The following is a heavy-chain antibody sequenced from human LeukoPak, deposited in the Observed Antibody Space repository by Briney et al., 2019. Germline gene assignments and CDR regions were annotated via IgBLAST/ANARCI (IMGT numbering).Heavy chain of an antibody. CDR2: IKQDGSEK. CDR3: ARDATPWYFDL. D-gene: IGHD2-15*01. Sequence: GGSLRLSCAASGFTFSSYWMSWVRQAPGKGLEWVANIKQDGSEKYYVDSVKGRFTTSRDNAKNSLYLQMNSLRAEDTAVYYCARDATPWYFDLWGRGTLVTVSS. V-gene: IGHV3-7*01. CDR1: GFTFSSYW. J-gene: IGHJ2*01.